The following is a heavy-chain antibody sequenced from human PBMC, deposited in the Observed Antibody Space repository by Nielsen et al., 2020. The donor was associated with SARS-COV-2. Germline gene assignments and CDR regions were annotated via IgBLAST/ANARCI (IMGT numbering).Heavy chain of an antibody. CDR3: AKDRLSPYGDYKIYYYYGMDV. CDR1: GFTFDDYA. J-gene: IGHJ6*02. V-gene: IGHV3-9*01. D-gene: IGHD4-17*01. Sequence: GGSLRLSCAASGFTFDDYAMHWVRQAPGKGLEWVSGISWNSGSIGYADSVKGRFTISRDNAKNSLYLQMNSLRAEDTAVYYCAKDRLSPYGDYKIYYYYGMDVWGQGTTVTVSS. CDR2: ISWNSGSI.